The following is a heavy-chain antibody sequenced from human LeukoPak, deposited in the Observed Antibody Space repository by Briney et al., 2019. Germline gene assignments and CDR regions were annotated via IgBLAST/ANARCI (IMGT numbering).Heavy chain of an antibody. V-gene: IGHV1-46*01. CDR2: INPSGGST. Sequence: ASVKVSCKASGYTFTSYYMHWVRQAPGQGLERMGIINPSGGSTSYAQKFQGRVTMTRDTSTSTVYMELSSLGSEDTAVYYCAGGTFTGNFDYWGQGTLVTVSS. D-gene: IGHD3-16*01. CDR3: AGGTFTGNFDY. J-gene: IGHJ4*02. CDR1: GYTFTSYY.